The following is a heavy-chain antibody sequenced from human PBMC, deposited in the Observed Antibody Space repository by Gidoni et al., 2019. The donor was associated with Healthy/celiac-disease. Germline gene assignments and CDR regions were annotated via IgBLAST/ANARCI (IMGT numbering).Heavy chain of an antibody. CDR3: ARVATWGSDYYYYGTDV. V-gene: IGHV3-7*01. CDR1: GFTFSSYW. D-gene: IGHD7-27*01. Sequence: EVQLVESGGGLVQPGGSLRLSCAASGFTFSSYWMSWVRQAPGKGLEWVANIKQDGSEKYYVDSVKGRFTISRDNAKNSLYLQMNSLRAEDTAVYYCARVATWGSDYYYYGTDVWGQGTTVTVSS. J-gene: IGHJ6*02. CDR2: IKQDGSEK.